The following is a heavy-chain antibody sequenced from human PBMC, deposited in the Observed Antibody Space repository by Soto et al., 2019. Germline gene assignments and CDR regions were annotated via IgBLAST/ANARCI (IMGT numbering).Heavy chain of an antibody. CDR3: ARARYCSSTSCFLYYYYGMDV. J-gene: IGHJ6*02. CDR2: INHSGST. Sequence: SETLSLTCAVYGGSFSGYYWSWIRQPPGKGLEWIGEINHSGSTNYNPSLKSRVTISVDTSKNQFSLKLSSVTAADTAVYYCARARYCSSTSCFLYYYYGMDVWGQGTTVTVSS. V-gene: IGHV4-34*01. CDR1: GGSFSGYY. D-gene: IGHD2-2*01.